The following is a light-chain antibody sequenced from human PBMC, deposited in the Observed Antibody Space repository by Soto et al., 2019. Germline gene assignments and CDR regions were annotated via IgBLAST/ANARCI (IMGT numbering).Light chain of an antibody. CDR2: AVS. CDR3: SSYTSSRTWV. CDR1: SNDVGTYNY. J-gene: IGLJ2*01. V-gene: IGLV2-14*01. Sequence: QSALTQPASVSGSPGQSITISCTGTSNDVGTYNYVSWYQQHPGKAPQVLIYAVSNRPSGVSNRFSGSKSGNTAALTISGLQSDDEADYYCSSYTSSRTWVFGGGTQLTVL.